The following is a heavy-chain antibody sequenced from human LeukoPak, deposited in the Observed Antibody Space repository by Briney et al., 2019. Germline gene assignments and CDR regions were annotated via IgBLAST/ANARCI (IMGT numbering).Heavy chain of an antibody. V-gene: IGHV1-69*05. CDR2: IIPIFGTA. CDR1: GGTFSSYA. CDR3: ARPYRYCSGGSCYPDAFDI. D-gene: IGHD2-15*01. Sequence: SVKVSCTASGGTFSSYAISWVRQAPGQGLEWMGRIIPIFGTANYAQKFQGRVTITTDESTSTAYMELSSLRSEDTAVYYCARPYRYCSGGSCYPDAFDIWGQGTMVTVSS. J-gene: IGHJ3*02.